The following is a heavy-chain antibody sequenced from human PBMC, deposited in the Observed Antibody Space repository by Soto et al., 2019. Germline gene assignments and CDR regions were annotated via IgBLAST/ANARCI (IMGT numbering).Heavy chain of an antibody. V-gene: IGHV4-31*03. CDR1: GCSISSGCYY. J-gene: IGHJ4*02. CDR3: ASPHRSKYSSSLSIDY. D-gene: IGHD6-13*01. Sequence: SETLSLTCTVSGCSISSGCYYWSWIRQHPGKGLEWIGYIYYSGSTYYNPSLKSRVTISVDTSKNQFSLKLSSVTAADTAVYYCASPHRSKYSSSLSIDYWGQGTLVTVSS. CDR2: IYYSGST.